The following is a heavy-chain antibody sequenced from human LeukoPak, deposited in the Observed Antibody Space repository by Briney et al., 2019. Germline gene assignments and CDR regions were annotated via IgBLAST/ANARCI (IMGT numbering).Heavy chain of an antibody. V-gene: IGHV3-7*01. D-gene: IGHD3-10*01. CDR2: IKQDGSEK. J-gene: IGHJ4*02. Sequence: PGGSLRLSCAASGFTFSSNWMTWVRQAPGKGLEWVANIKQDGSEKYYVDSVKGRFTISRDNAKSSLYLQMNSLRAEDTAVYYCARNAWFGDWGQGTLVTVSS. CDR3: ARNAWFGD. CDR1: GFTFSSNW.